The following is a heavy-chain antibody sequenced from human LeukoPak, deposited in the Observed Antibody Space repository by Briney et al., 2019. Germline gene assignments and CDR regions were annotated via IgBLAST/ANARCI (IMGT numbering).Heavy chain of an antibody. CDR3: ARGIAAARIYYYYMDV. D-gene: IGHD6-13*01. CDR2: ISSSSTTI. CDR1: GFTFSSYS. Sequence: PPGGSLRLSCAASGFTFSSYSMNWARQAPGKGLEWVSYISSSSTTIYYADSVKGRFTISRDNAKNSLYLQMNSLRAEDTSVYYCARGIAAARIYYYYMDVWGKGTTVTVSS. V-gene: IGHV3-48*01. J-gene: IGHJ6*03.